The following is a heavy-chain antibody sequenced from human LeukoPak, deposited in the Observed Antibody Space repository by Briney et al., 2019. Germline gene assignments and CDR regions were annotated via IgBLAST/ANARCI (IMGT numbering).Heavy chain of an antibody. V-gene: IGHV3-23*01. CDR2: ISGSGGST. CDR3: AKGSGYYPEGSDY. J-gene: IGHJ4*02. CDR1: GFTFSNYV. D-gene: IGHD3-22*01. Sequence: GGSLTLSCAASGFTFSNYVMRWVGQAPGKGLDWVSGISGSGGSTYYADSVKGRLTISRDNSKNTLYLQMNSLRAEDTAVYYCAKGSGYYPEGSDYWGQGTLVTVSS.